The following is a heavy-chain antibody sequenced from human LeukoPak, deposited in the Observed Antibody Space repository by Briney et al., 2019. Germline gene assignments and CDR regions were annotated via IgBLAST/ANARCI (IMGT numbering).Heavy chain of an antibody. CDR3: AREFVAGTDSTLRYYYGMDV. CDR2: IYYGGST. D-gene: IGHD6-19*01. J-gene: IGHJ6*02. V-gene: IGHV4-61*01. Sequence: SETLSLTCTVSGGSVNTGSHYWSWIRQPPGKGLEWIGYIYYGGSTNYNPSLKSRVTISVDTSKNQFSLKLSSVTAADTAVYYCAREFVAGTDSTLRYYYGMDVWGQGTTVTVS. CDR1: GGSVNTGSHY.